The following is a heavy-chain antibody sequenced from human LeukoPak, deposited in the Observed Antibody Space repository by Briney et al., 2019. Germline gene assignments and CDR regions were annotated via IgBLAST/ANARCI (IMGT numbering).Heavy chain of an antibody. CDR3: AAGGRLRYFPSYYYYGMDV. J-gene: IGHJ6*02. CDR1: GFTFTSSA. V-gene: IGHV1-58*01. D-gene: IGHD3-9*01. CDR2: IVVGSGNT. Sequence: SVKVSCKASGFTFTSSAVQWVRQARGQRLEWIGWIVVGSGNTNYAQEFQERVTITRDMSTSTAYMELSSLRSEDTAVYYCAAGGRLRYFPSYYYYGMDVWGQGTTVTVSS.